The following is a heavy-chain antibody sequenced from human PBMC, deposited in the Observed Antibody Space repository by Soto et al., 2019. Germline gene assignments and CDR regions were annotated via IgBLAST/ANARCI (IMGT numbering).Heavy chain of an antibody. D-gene: IGHD6-19*01. CDR2: IYYSGST. Sequence: PSETLSLTCTVSGGSVSSGSYYWTWIRQPPGKGLEWIGYIYYSGSTNYNPSLKSRVTISVDTSKNQFSLKLSSVTAADTAVYYCARVGIHSSGLTGNWFDPWGQGTLVTVSS. CDR1: GGSVSSGSYY. V-gene: IGHV4-61*01. J-gene: IGHJ5*02. CDR3: ARVGIHSSGLTGNWFDP.